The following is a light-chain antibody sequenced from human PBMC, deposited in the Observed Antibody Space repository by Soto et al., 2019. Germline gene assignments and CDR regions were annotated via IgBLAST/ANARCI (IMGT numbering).Light chain of an antibody. CDR2: AAS. CDR1: QGIRND. CDR3: LHDYNYPPT. V-gene: IGKV1-6*01. J-gene: IGKJ1*01. Sequence: AIQMTQSPSSLSASVGDRVTITCRASQGIRNDLGWYQQKPGKAPKLLIYAASSLQSGVPSRFSGSGPGTDFTLTISSLQPEDFETYYCLHDYNYPPTFGQGTKVDIK.